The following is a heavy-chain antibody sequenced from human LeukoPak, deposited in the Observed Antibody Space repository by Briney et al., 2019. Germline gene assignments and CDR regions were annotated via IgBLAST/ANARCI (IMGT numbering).Heavy chain of an antibody. CDR1: GGTFISYA. V-gene: IGHV1-69*04. Sequence: GASVKVSCKASGGTFISYAISWVRQAPAQGLEWMGRFIPILGIANYAQKFQGRVTIAADKSTSTAYMELSSLRSEDTAVYYCASPPENYYDSSGYYYYFDYWGQGTLVTVSS. D-gene: IGHD3-22*01. J-gene: IGHJ4*02. CDR2: FIPILGIA. CDR3: ASPPENYYDSSGYYYYFDY.